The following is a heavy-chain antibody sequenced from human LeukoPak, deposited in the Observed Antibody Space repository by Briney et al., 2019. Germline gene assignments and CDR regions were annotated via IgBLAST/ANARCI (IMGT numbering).Heavy chain of an antibody. CDR2: ICSSGSAI. Sequence: GGSLRLSCAASGFTFSSYEMNWVRQTPGKGLEWVSYICSSGSAIYYADSVKGRFTISRANARNSLYLQMNSLRAEDTAVYYCARVVTRISDVWGQGTTVTVSS. D-gene: IGHD2-15*01. CDR1: GFTFSSYE. CDR3: ARVVTRISDV. J-gene: IGHJ6*02. V-gene: IGHV3-48*03.